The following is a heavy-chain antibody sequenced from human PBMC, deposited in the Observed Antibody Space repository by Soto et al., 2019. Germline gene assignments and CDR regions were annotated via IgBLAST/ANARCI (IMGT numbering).Heavy chain of an antibody. CDR1: GGSFSGHS. J-gene: IGHJ5*01. D-gene: IGHD3-22*01. CDR2: INHSGRV. Sequence: ASTLSLTCAFYGGSFSGHSWTWIRQSPGKGLEWIGDINHSGRVNYSPSLKSRVTISLDTSKNQFSLTLSAVTAADTAMYYCSTRAYDTNGYYRFDPWGQGTLVTVPQ. V-gene: IGHV4-34*01. CDR3: STRAYDTNGYYRFDP.